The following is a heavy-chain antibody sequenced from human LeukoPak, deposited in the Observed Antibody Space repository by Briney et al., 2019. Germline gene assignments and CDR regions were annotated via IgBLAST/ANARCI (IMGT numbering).Heavy chain of an antibody. CDR1: GGSISSYY. D-gene: IGHD1-14*01. J-gene: IGHJ6*03. V-gene: IGHV4-4*07. CDR3: ARDGRKLYYYYYMDV. Sequence: SETLSLTCTVSGGSISSYYWSWIRQPAGKGLEWIGRIYTSGSTNYNPSLKSRVTMSVDTSKNQFSLKLSSVTAADTAVYYCARDGRKLYYYYYMDVWGKGTTVTVSS. CDR2: IYTSGST.